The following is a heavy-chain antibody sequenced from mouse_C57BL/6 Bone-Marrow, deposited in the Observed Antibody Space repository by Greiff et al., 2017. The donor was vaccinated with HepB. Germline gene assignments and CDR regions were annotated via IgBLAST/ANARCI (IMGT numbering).Heavy chain of an antibody. CDR1: GYTFTDYE. Sequence: QVHVKQSGAELVRPGASVTLSCKASGYTFTDYEMHWVKQTPVHGLEWIGAIDPETGGTAYNQKFKGKAILTADKSSSTAYMELRSLTSEDSAVYYCTRDYYGSSSYAMDYWGQGTSVTVSS. CDR2: IDPETGGT. CDR3: TRDYYGSSSYAMDY. V-gene: IGHV1-15*01. D-gene: IGHD1-1*01. J-gene: IGHJ4*01.